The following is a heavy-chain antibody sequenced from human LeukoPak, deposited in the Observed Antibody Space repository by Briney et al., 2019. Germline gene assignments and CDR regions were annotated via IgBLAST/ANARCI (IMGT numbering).Heavy chain of an antibody. D-gene: IGHD6-19*01. CDR3: ARGSSGWFDYFDY. V-gene: IGHV3-7*01. CDR2: IKQDGSEK. CDR1: GFTFSSYW. J-gene: IGHJ4*02. Sequence: PGGSLRLSCAASGFTFSSYWMSWVRQAPGKGLEWVANIKQDGSEKYYVDSVKGRFTISRDNAKNSLYLQMNSLRAEDTAVYYCARGSSGWFDYFDYWGQGTLVTVSS.